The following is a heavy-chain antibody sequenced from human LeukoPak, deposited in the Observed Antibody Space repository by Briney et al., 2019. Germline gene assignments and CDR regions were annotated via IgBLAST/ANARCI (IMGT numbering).Heavy chain of an antibody. CDR3: ARRDWIVVVVAATGDAFDI. CDR1: GGSISSGSYY. CDR2: IYYSGST. Sequence: SETLSLTCTVSGGSISSGSYYWGWIRQPPGKGLEWIGSIYYSGSTYYNPSLKSRVTISVDTSKNQFSLKLSSMTAADTAVYYCARRDWIVVVVAATGDAFDIWGQGTMVTVSS. J-gene: IGHJ3*02. V-gene: IGHV4-39*01. D-gene: IGHD2-15*01.